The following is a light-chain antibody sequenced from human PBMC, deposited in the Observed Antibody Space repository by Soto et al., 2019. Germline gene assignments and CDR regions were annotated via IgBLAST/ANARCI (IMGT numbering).Light chain of an antibody. CDR3: RKYNSAPFN. Sequence: DIQMTQSPSSLSASVGDRVTITCRASQGITNSLAWYQQKPGKIPQLLIYAASTLQSGVPSRFSGSGSGTDFTLTISSLQPEDVATYYCRKYNSAPFNFGPGTKVDIK. V-gene: IGKV1-27*01. CDR2: AAS. J-gene: IGKJ3*01. CDR1: QGITNS.